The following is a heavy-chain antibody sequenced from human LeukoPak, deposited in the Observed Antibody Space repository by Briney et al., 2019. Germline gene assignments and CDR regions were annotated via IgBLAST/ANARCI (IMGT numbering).Heavy chain of an antibody. D-gene: IGHD5-18*01. CDR2: IYHSRST. J-gene: IGHJ4*02. CDR1: GGSITSGGYS. V-gene: IGHV4-30-2*01. CDR3: ARVNTAMVTESDY. Sequence: SQTLSLTCAVSGGSITSGGYSWSWIRQPPGKGLEWIGYIYHSRSTYYNPSLKSRVTISVDTSKNQFSLKLSSVTAADTAVYYCARVNTAMVTESDYWGQGTLVTVSS.